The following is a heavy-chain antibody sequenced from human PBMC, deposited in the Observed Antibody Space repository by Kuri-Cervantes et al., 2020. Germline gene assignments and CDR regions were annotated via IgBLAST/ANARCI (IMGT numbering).Heavy chain of an antibody. CDR3: ARSGSGSYYRY. J-gene: IGHJ4*02. CDR1: GGSFSGYY. CDR2: IYHSGST. D-gene: IGHD3-10*01. V-gene: IGHV4-34*01. Sequence: ESLKISCAVYGGSFSGYYWSWIRQPPGKGLEWIGEIYHSGSTNYNPSLKSRVTISVDKSKNQFSLKLSSVTAADTAVYYCARSGSGSYYRYWGQGTLVTVSS.